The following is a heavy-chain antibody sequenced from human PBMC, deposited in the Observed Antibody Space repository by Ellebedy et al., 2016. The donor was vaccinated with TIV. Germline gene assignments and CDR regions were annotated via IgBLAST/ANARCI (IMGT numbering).Heavy chain of an antibody. Sequence: ASVKVSXKASRYTFTGYYMHWVRQAPGQGLEWMGWINPNSGGTNYAQKFQGRVTMTRDTSISTAYMELSRLRSDDTAVYYCASGPYYDFWSGDYADYWGQGTLVTVSS. CDR2: INPNSGGT. V-gene: IGHV1-2*02. J-gene: IGHJ4*02. D-gene: IGHD3-3*01. CDR3: ASGPYYDFWSGDYADY. CDR1: RYTFTGYY.